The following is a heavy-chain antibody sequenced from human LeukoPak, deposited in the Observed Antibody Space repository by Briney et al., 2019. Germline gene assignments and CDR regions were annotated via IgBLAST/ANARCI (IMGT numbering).Heavy chain of an antibody. V-gene: IGHV3-7*02. J-gene: IGHJ4*02. CDR1: GGSISSPSFY. Sequence: ETLSLTCTVSGGSISSPSFYWGWVRQAPGKGLEWVANIKEDGTVKYYVESVKGRFTISRDNAKNSLYLQMNSLRAEDTAVYSCAASITMFDYWGQGTLVTVSS. CDR2: IKEDGTVK. D-gene: IGHD3-10*01. CDR3: AASITMFDY.